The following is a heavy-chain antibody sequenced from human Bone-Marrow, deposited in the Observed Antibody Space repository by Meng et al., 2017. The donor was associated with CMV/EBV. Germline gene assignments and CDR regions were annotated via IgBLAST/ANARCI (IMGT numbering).Heavy chain of an antibody. J-gene: IGHJ3*02. D-gene: IGHD1-26*01. V-gene: IGHV3-48*04. Sequence: GESLKISCAASGFTFSSYGMHWVRQAPGKGLEWVSYISSSGSTIYYADSVKGRFTISRDNAKNSLYLQMNSLRAEDTAVYYCARYTYSGSWGDAFDIWGQGTMVTVSS. CDR3: ARYTYSGSWGDAFDI. CDR1: GFTFSSYG. CDR2: ISSSGSTI.